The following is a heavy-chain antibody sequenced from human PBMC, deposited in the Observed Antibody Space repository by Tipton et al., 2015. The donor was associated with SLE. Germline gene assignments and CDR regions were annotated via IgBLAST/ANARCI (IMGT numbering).Heavy chain of an antibody. Sequence: TLSLTCTVSGASMGSFFWTWIRQPPGMGLEWIGSIYHSGNTYYNPSLKSRVTISIDTSKNQFALKVNSITAADTAVYFCARGVRFLEYNYFDPWGQGTLVTVSS. CDR2: IYHSGNT. J-gene: IGHJ5*02. D-gene: IGHD3-3*01. CDR1: GASMGSFF. CDR3: ARGVRFLEYNYFDP. V-gene: IGHV4-38-2*02.